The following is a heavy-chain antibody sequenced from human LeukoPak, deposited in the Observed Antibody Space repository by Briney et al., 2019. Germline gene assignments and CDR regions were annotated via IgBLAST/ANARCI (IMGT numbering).Heavy chain of an antibody. J-gene: IGHJ2*01. D-gene: IGHD2-15*01. CDR1: GGSISSGGYS. CDR2: IYHSGST. Sequence: PSETLSLTCAVSGGSISSGGYSWSWIRQPPGKGLEWIGYIYHSGSTYYNPSLKSRVTISVDRSKNQFSLKLSSVTAADTAVYYCARAGYCSGGSCLSIDYWGRGTLVTVSS. CDR3: ARAGYCSGGSCLSIDY. V-gene: IGHV4-30-2*01.